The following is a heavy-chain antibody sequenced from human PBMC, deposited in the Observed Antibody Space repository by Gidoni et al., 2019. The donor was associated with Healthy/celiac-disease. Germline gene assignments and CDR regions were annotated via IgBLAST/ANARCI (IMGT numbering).Heavy chain of an antibody. Sequence: QVQLQESGPGLVKPSQTLSLTCTVSGGSISSGDYYWSWIRQPPGKGLEWIGYLYYSGSTYYNPSLKSRVTISVDTSKNQFSLKLSSVTAADTAVYYCARSKGNIVATIDRRGGPRPGAPGFIFDYWGQGTLVTVSS. D-gene: IGHD5-12*01. J-gene: IGHJ4*02. CDR2: LYYSGST. V-gene: IGHV4-30-4*01. CDR1: GGSISSGDYY. CDR3: ARSKGNIVATIDRRGGPRPGAPGFIFDY.